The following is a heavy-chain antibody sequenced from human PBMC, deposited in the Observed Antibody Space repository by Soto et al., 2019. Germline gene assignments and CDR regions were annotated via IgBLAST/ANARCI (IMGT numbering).Heavy chain of an antibody. CDR1: GYTFTSYA. CDR3: ARVPTEEQWLARFDY. J-gene: IGHJ4*02. V-gene: IGHV1-3*01. D-gene: IGHD6-19*01. CDR2: INAGNGNT. Sequence: QVQLVQSGAEVKKPGASVKVSCKASGYTFTSYAMHWVRQAPGQRLEWMGWINAGNGNTKYSQKFQGRVTITRDTSASTAYMELSSLRSEDTAVYYCARVPTEEQWLARFDYWGQGTLVTVSS.